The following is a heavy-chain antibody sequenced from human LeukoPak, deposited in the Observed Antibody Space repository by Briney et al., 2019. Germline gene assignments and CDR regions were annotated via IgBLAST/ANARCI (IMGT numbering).Heavy chain of an antibody. CDR2: IYSGGST. CDR1: GFTVSSNY. CDR3: ARDKMYSSSWYYYYYYYMDV. V-gene: IGHV3-66*02. D-gene: IGHD6-13*01. J-gene: IGHJ6*03. Sequence: GGPLRLSCAASGFTVSSNYMSWVRQAPGKGLEWVSVIYSGGSTYYADSVKGRFTISRDNSKNTLYRQMNSLRAEDTAVYYCARDKMYSSSWYYYYYYYMDVWGKGTTVTVSS.